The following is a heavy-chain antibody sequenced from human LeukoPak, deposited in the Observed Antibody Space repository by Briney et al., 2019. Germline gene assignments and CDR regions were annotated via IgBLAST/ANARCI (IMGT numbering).Heavy chain of an antibody. D-gene: IGHD3-9*01. CDR3: AKAKGHDILTGSRIFDY. CDR2: ISYEGRTT. CDR1: GFTFSNYG. V-gene: IGHV3-30*18. J-gene: IGHJ4*02. Sequence: PGGSLRLSCAGAGFTFSNYGMHWVRQAPGKGLEWVAVISYEGRTTYYADSVKGRFTISRDNSKSILYLQMNSLRAEDTAIYYCAKAKGHDILTGSRIFDYWGQGTLVTISS.